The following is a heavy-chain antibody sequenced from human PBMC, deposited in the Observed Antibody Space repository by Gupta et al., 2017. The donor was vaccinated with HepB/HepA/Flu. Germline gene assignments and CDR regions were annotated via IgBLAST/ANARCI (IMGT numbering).Heavy chain of an antibody. J-gene: IGHJ4*02. D-gene: IGHD3-9*01. CDR1: GGTFSSYA. CDR2: IIPIFGTA. CDR3: ARGKDYDILTGYTQPYYFDY. Sequence: QVQLVQSGAEVKKPGSSVKVSCKASGGTFSSYAISWVRQAPGQGLEWMGGIIPIFGTANYAQKFQGRVTITADKSTSTAYMELSSLRSEDTAVYYCARGKDYDILTGYTQPYYFDYWGQGTLVTVSS. V-gene: IGHV1-69*06.